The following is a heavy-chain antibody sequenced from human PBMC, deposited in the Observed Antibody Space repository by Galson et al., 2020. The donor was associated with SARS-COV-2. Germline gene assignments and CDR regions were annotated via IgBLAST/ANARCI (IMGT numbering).Heavy chain of an antibody. CDR1: GYSFTNYY. CDR3: TRDTARAVYYDSSGETCNY. D-gene: IGHD3-22*01. CDR2: INPSGGSP. J-gene: IGHJ4*02. Sequence: ASVQVSCKASGYSFTNYYIHWVRQAPGQGLEWMGIINPSGGSPTYAPKFQGRVTMTRDISATTVYMELSSLTSEDTAVYYCTRDTARAVYYDSSGETCNYWGQGTLVTASS. V-gene: IGHV1-46*03.